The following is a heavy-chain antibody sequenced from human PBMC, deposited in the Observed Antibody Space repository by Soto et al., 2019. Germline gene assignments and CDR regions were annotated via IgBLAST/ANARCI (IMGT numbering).Heavy chain of an antibody. CDR2: VYWDDDK. CDR1: GVSLSTSGMG. V-gene: IGHV2-5*02. D-gene: IGHD2-21*01. J-gene: IGHJ4*01. Sequence: SGPTLVNPTHTLTLTCTFSGVSLSTSGMGVGWIRQPPGKALEWLALVYWDDDKRYSPSLKSRLTITKDTSKNQVVLTMTYMDPVDTATYYWANMIDGAFFEHGRHGNVVTVSP. CDR3: ANMIDGAFFEH.